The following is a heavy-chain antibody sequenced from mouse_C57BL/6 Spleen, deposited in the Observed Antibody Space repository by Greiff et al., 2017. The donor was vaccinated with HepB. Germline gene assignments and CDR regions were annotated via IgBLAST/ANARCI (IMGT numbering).Heavy chain of an antibody. CDR3: ARQSYYDYDEAYAMDY. CDR1: GFTFSSYT. J-gene: IGHJ4*01. V-gene: IGHV5-9*01. Sequence: EVKLVESGGGLVKPGGSLKLSCAASGFTFSSYTMSWVRQTPEKRLEWVATISGGGGNTYYPDSVKGRFTISRDNAKNTLYLQMSSLRSEDTALYYCARQSYYDYDEAYAMDYWSQGTSVTVSS. D-gene: IGHD2-4*01. CDR2: ISGGGGNT.